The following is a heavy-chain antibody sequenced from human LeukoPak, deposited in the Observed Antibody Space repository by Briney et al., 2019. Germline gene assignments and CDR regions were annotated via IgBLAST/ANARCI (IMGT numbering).Heavy chain of an antibody. J-gene: IGHJ4*02. CDR2: IYYSGST. CDR1: GGSNSCYF. CDR3: ARHRLEYSSSSGPGVVDY. Sequence: SETLSLTCTVLGGSNSCYFLSWVRQPPGKGLEWIWYIYYSGSTNYNPSLKSRVTISVDTSKNQFSLKLSSVTAADTAVYYCARHRLEYSSSSGPGVVDYWGQGTLVTVSS. V-gene: IGHV4-59*08. D-gene: IGHD6-6*01.